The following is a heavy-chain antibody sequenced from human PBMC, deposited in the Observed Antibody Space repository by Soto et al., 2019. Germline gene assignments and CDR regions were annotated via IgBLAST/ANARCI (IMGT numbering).Heavy chain of an antibody. CDR3: AKSAGKQLVPDY. CDR1: GFTFSSYA. D-gene: IGHD6-13*01. CDR2: ISGSGGST. J-gene: IGHJ4*02. V-gene: IGHV3-23*01. Sequence: PGGSLRLSCAASGFTFSSYAMSWVRQAPGRGLEWVSAISGSGGSTYNADSVKGRFTISRDNSKNTLYLQMNSLRAEDTAVYYCAKSAGKQLVPDYWGQGTLVTVSS.